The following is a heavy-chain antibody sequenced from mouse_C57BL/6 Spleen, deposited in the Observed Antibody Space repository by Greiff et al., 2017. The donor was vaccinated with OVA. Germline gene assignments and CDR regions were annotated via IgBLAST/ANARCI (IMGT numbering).Heavy chain of an antibody. CDR2: IDPSDSYT. D-gene: IGHD4-1*01. CDR3: VFWEPDV. J-gene: IGHJ1*03. CDR1: GYTFTSYW. Sequence: QVQLQQPGAELVMPGASVKLSCKASGYTFTSYWMHWVKQRPGQGLEWIGEIDPSDSYTNYNQKFKGKSTLTVDKSSSTAYMQLSSLTSGDSAGYYCVFWEPDVWGTGTTVTVSS. V-gene: IGHV1-69*01.